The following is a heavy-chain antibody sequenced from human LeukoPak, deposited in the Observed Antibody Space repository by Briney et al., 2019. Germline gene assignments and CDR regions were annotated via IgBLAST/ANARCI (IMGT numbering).Heavy chain of an antibody. Sequence: GGSLRLSCAASGFTFRNSAMSWVRQAPGKGLEWVSTISGTGVGTFYADSVKGRLTISRDNPKNTLYLQMNSLRAEDTAVYYCAKNNWNDMPFIDYWGQGTLVTVSS. V-gene: IGHV3-23*01. CDR2: ISGTGVGT. CDR3: AKNNWNDMPFIDY. J-gene: IGHJ4*02. CDR1: GFTFRNSA. D-gene: IGHD1-20*01.